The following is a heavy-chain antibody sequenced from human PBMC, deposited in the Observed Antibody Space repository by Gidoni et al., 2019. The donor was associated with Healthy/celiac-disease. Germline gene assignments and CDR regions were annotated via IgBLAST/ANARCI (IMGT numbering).Heavy chain of an antibody. CDR3: ARRDITMVRGPLIGLYYYYGMDV. V-gene: IGHV1-69*01. CDR2: IIPIFGTA. D-gene: IGHD3-10*01. Sequence: QVQLVQSGAEVKKPGSSVKVSCKASGGTFSSYAISWVRQAPGQGLEWMGGIIPIFGTANYAQKFQGRVTITADESTSTAYMELSSLRSEDTAVYYCARRDITMVRGPLIGLYYYYGMDVWGQGTTVTVSS. CDR1: GGTFSSYA. J-gene: IGHJ6*02.